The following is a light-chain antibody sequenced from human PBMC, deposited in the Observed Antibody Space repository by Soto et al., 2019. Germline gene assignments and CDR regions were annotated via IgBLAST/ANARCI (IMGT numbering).Light chain of an antibody. CDR2: EVD. J-gene: IGLJ3*02. V-gene: IGLV2-23*02. CDR1: SRDVGTFNL. CDR3: CSYATNRWV. Sequence: QSVLAQPASVSGSPGQSITFSCTGSSRDVGTFNLVSWYQQHPGKAPKLIIYEVDKRPSGVSIRFSGSKSGNTASLTISGLQAEDEADYYCCSYATNRWVFGGGTKLTVL.